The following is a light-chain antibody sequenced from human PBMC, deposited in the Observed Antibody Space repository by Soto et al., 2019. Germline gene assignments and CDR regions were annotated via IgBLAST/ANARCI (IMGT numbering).Light chain of an antibody. CDR2: TAS. CDR1: QSISSY. Sequence: DIQMTQSPSSLSASVGDRVTITCRASQSISSYLNWYQQKPGKAPKLLLYTASSLQSGVPSRFSGSGSGTDFTLTISSLQPEDFATYYCQQSYSTLGYTFGQGTKLEIK. CDR3: QQSYSTLGYT. J-gene: IGKJ2*01. V-gene: IGKV1-39*01.